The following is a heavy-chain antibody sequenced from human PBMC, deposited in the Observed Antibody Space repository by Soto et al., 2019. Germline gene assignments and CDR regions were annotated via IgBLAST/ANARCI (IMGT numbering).Heavy chain of an antibody. D-gene: IGHD6-13*01. V-gene: IGHV3-33*01. CDR3: ARGIAAGGLHYSFMDV. CDR1: DFTFSTYG. J-gene: IGHJ6*03. CDR2: LWYDGSNK. Sequence: PGGSLRLSCAASDFTFSTYGMHWVRQAPGKGLEWVASLWYDGSNKYYADSVKDRFTISRDNSKNTLSLQMNSLRAEDTAVYYCARGIAAGGLHYSFMDVWGTGTTVTVSS.